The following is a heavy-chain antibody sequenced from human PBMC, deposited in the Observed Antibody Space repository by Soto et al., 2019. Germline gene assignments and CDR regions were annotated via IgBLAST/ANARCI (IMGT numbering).Heavy chain of an antibody. CDR1: GGSVNGYY. J-gene: IGHJ5*02. V-gene: IGHV4-34*01. D-gene: IGHD3-3*01. CDR3: ATRITVFGLLIPPFDT. Sequence: PSETLSLTCAVYGGSVNGYYWNWIRQPPGKGLEWIGEINHTGGTHYNPSLKSRVTMSVDTSKNQFSLRLSSVTAAVTAIYYCATRITVFGLLIPPFDTWGQGTQVTVSS. CDR2: INHTGGT.